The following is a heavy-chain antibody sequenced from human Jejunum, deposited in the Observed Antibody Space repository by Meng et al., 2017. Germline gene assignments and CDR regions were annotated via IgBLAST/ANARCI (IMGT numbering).Heavy chain of an antibody. D-gene: IGHD2/OR15-2a*01. CDR3: ARARASTRSIIDC. CDR2: INSDESTT. Sequence: GESLKISCVASGFTFSSSWMHWVRQAPGKGLVWVSRINSDESTTSYADSVKGRFTISRDNSKNTLYLQMDSLRADDTAVYYCARARASTRSIIDCWGQGTLVTVSS. J-gene: IGHJ4*02. V-gene: IGHV3-74*01. CDR1: GFTFSSSW.